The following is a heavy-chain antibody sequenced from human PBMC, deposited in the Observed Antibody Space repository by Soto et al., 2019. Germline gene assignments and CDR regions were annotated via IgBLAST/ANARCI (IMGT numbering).Heavy chain of an antibody. Sequence: DVQLLESGGGLVQPGGSLRLSCAASGFTFSSYAMSWVRQAPGMGLEWVSGISGSGISTHYADSVQGRFTFYRDNSKNTLYLQMNSLRAEDTAVYNCAKEPVGPDWYFDLWGRGTLVTVSS. CDR3: AKEPVGPDWYFDL. CDR2: ISGSGIST. J-gene: IGHJ2*01. V-gene: IGHV3-23*01. CDR1: GFTFSSYA.